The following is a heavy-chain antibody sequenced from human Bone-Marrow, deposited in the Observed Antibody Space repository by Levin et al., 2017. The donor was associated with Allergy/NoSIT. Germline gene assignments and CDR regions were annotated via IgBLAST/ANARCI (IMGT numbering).Heavy chain of an antibody. CDR3: VKGFSTSSWSHFDH. CDR1: GFTFDDYT. Sequence: PGESLKISCAASGFTFDDYTMDWVRQVPGRGLEWLSLISWDGTVTFYSDSVKGRFTISRDNTKNSLYLQMHSLRPEDTGVYYCVKGFSTSSWSHFDHWGRGTQVTVSS. CDR2: ISWDGTVT. D-gene: IGHD2-2*01. V-gene: IGHV3-43*01. J-gene: IGHJ4*02.